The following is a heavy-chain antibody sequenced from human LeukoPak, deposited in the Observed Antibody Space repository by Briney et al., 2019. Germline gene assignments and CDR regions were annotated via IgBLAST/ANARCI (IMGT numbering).Heavy chain of an antibody. V-gene: IGHV3-21*01. J-gene: IGHJ4*02. CDR2: ISSNSDYI. D-gene: IGHD2-21*01. CDR1: GFTFSSYH. CDR3: ARGLCGGDCYDY. Sequence: PGGSLRLSCAASGFTFSSYHINWVRQAPGEGLEWVSSISSNSDYIYYADSVKGRFTISRDNAKNSLYLQMNSLRAEDTAVYYCARGLCGGDCYDYWGQGTLVTVSS.